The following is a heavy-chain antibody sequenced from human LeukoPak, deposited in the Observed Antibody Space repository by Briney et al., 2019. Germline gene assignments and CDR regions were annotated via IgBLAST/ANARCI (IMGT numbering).Heavy chain of an antibody. CDR2: INPNSGGT. CDR3: AKDQAVPAAIAMDV. D-gene: IGHD2-2*01. V-gene: IGHV1-2*02. Sequence: ASVKVSCKASGYTFTGYYMHWLRQAPGQGLEWMGWINPNSGGTNYAQKFQGRVTMTRDTSISTAYMELSRLRSDDTAVYYCAKDQAVPAAIAMDVWGKGTTVTVSS. J-gene: IGHJ6*04. CDR1: GYTFTGYY.